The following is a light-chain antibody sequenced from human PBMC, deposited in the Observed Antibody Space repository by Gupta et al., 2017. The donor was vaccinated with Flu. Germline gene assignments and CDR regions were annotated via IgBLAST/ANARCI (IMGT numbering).Light chain of an antibody. CDR1: SSNFGSNT. CDR3: AAWDDSLNGWV. Sequence: SVLTQPPSASGTPGQRVTISCSGSSSNFGSNTVNWYHQLPGTAPKLLIYSTNQRPSGVPDRFSASKAGTSASLAISGLQSEDEADYYCAAWDDSLNGWVFGGGTKLTVL. CDR2: STN. J-gene: IGLJ3*02. V-gene: IGLV1-44*01.